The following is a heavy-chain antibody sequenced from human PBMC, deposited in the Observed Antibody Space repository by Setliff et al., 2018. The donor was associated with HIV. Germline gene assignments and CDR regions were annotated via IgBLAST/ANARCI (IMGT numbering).Heavy chain of an antibody. CDR1: GYSLTSGYY. V-gene: IGHV4-38-2*01. D-gene: IGHD3-22*01. Sequence: SETLSLTCGVSGYSLTSGYYWGWIRQPPGKGLEWIGSIHDSGRTYYNPSLKSRVTISVDTSKNQFSLKLSSVTAADTAVYYCAKLGSSGYYYEFGYYGMDVWGQGTTVTVSS. CDR2: IHDSGRT. J-gene: IGHJ6*02. CDR3: AKLGSSGYYYEFGYYGMDV.